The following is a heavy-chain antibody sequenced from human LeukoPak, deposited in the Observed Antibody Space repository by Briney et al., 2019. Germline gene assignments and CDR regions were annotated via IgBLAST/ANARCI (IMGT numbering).Heavy chain of an antibody. CDR2: IYSRGSA. CDR1: GASISTYY. CDR3: ARGAGGELYDY. D-gene: IGHD1-7*01. V-gene: IGHV4-4*08. J-gene: IGHJ4*02. Sequence: SETLSLTCTASGASISTYYWSWVRQPPGKGLEWIGNIYSRGSANYNPSLQSRVTISVDTSKNQFSLKLSSVTAADTAVYYCARGAGGELYDYWGQGTLVTVSS.